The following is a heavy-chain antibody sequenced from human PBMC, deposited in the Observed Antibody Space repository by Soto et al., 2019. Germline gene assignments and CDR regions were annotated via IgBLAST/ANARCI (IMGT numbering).Heavy chain of an antibody. D-gene: IGHD6-6*01. CDR2: IKEDGSEK. CDR1: GFTFSNYW. J-gene: IGHJ4*02. CDR3: ARGGASRQEY. Sequence: EVQLVESGGGLVQPGGSLRLSCAASGFTFSNYWMSWVRQAPGKGLEWVANIKEDGSEKYYVDSVKGRLTISRDNAKNSLYLQMNSLRAEDTAVYYCARGGASRQEYWVQGTLVTVSS. V-gene: IGHV3-7*01.